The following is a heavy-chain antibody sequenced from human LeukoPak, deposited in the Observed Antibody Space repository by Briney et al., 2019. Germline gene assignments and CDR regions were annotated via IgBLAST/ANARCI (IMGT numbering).Heavy chain of an antibody. Sequence: GGPLRLSCAASGFTFSSYAMSWVRQAPGKGLEWVSAISGSGGSTYYADSVKGRFTISGDNSKNTLYLQMNSLRAEDTAVYYCACLMVRGVTTDYWGQGTLVTVSS. J-gene: IGHJ4*02. CDR1: GFTFSSYA. CDR3: ACLMVRGVTTDY. V-gene: IGHV3-23*01. CDR2: ISGSGGST. D-gene: IGHD3-10*01.